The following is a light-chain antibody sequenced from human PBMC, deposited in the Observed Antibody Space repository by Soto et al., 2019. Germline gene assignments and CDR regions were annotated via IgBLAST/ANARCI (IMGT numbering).Light chain of an antibody. CDR3: QQYQSYSWT. CDR1: QTISNS. J-gene: IGKJ1*01. CDR2: KAS. V-gene: IGKV1-5*03. Sequence: DIQMTQSPSTLSASVGDRVTITCRASQTISNSLAWYQQKPGKAPKLLIYKASTLESGVPFRFSGSGSGTEFTLAISSLQPDDFATYYCQQYQSYSWTFGQATRVEIK.